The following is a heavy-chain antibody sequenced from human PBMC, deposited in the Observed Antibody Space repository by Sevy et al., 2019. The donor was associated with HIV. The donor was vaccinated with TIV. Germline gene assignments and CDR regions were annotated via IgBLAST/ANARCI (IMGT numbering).Heavy chain of an antibody. CDR2: IRSKAGGGTT. Sequence: GGSLRLSCAASGFTFSNAWMSWVRQSPGKGLEWVGRIRSKAGGGTTDYAKIVKGKFTISRDDSRDILYLQLNSLENEDTAVYYCTTDHRRDGIGVVPFEYWGQGTLVTVSS. V-gene: IGHV3-15*01. D-gene: IGHD2-15*01. J-gene: IGHJ4*02. CDR3: TTDHRRDGIGVVPFEY. CDR1: GFTFSNAW.